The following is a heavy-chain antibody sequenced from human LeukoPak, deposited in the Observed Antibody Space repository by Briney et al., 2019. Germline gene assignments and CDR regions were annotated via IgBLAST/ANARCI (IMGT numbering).Heavy chain of an antibody. CDR1: GYSFTSYW. D-gene: IGHD3-9*01. J-gene: IGHJ4*02. CDR3: ARSLFGVLRYFDWAPDY. CDR2: IYPGDSDT. V-gene: IGHV5-51*01. Sequence: GESLKISCKGSGYSFTSYWIGWVRQMPGKGLEWMGIIYPGDSDTRYSPSFQGQVTISADKSISTACLQWSSLKASDTAMYYCARSLFGVLRYFDWAPDYWGQGTLVTVSS.